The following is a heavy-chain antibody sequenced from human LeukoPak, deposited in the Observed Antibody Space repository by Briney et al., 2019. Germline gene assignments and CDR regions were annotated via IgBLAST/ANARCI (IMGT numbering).Heavy chain of an antibody. D-gene: IGHD2-21*02. CDR1: GYTFTSNY. CDR3: ARESNDFVDAFDI. J-gene: IGHJ3*02. V-gene: IGHV1-46*01. Sequence: ASVKVSCKAFGYTFTSNYMHWVRQAPGQGPEWMGVISPSGGSTTYAQKFQGRVTLTRDMSTSTDYLELSSLRSEDTAMYYCARESNDFVDAFDIWGQGTVVTVSS. CDR2: ISPSGGST.